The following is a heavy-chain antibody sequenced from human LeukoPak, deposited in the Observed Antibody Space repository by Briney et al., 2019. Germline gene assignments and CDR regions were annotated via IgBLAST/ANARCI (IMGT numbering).Heavy chain of an antibody. Sequence: SETLSLTCTVSGGSISSSSYYWGWIRQPPGKGLEWIGSIYYTGSTYYNPSLKSRVTISVDTSKNQFSLKLSSVTAADTAVYYCASTYSSSWYGAGQYYFDYWGQGTLVTVSS. CDR3: ASTYSSSWYGAGQYYFDY. CDR1: GGSISSSSYY. D-gene: IGHD6-13*01. V-gene: IGHV4-39*07. J-gene: IGHJ4*02. CDR2: IYYTGST.